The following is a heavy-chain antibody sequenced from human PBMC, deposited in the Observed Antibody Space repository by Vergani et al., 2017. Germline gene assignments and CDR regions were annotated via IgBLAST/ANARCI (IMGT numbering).Heavy chain of an antibody. CDR1: GFTFSTYA. Sequence: EVQLLESGGGLVQPGGSLRLSCAASGFTFSTYAMTWVRQAPGKGLEWVSSISGPGLSTYYADSVKGRVTISRDNSKNTLYLQMNSLRVEDTAVYYCARAYGRYDWFDYWGQRTLVTVSS. V-gene: IGHV3-23*01. CDR2: ISGPGLST. CDR3: ARAYGRYDWFDY. J-gene: IGHJ4*01. D-gene: IGHD1-20*01.